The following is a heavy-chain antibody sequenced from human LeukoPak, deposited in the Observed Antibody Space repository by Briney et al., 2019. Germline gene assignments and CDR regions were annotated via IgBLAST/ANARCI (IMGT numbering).Heavy chain of an antibody. D-gene: IGHD6-19*01. V-gene: IGHV4-59*08. Sequence: ASETLSLTCTVSGGSISNNYWSWIRQPPGKGLEWMGYIFYSGSSDSNPSLKSRVTISVDTSKNQFSLKLTSVTAADTAVYYCAGRYSNGWYFDYWGQGTLVTVSS. J-gene: IGHJ4*02. CDR2: IFYSGSS. CDR3: AGRYSNGWYFDY. CDR1: GGSISNNY.